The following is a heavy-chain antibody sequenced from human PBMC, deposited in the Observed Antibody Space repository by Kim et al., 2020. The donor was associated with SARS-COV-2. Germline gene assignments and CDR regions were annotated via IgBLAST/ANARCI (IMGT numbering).Heavy chain of an antibody. CDR3: ATGTPPYCSSTSCSKRIYYYGMDV. D-gene: IGHD2-2*01. Sequence: ASVKVSCKVSGYTLTELSMHWVRQAPGKGLEWMGGFDPEDGETIYAQKFQGRVTMTEDTSTDTAYMELSSLRSEDTAVYYCATGTPPYCSSTSCSKRIYYYGMDVWGQGTTVTVSS. CDR2: FDPEDGET. V-gene: IGHV1-24*01. CDR1: GYTLTELS. J-gene: IGHJ6*02.